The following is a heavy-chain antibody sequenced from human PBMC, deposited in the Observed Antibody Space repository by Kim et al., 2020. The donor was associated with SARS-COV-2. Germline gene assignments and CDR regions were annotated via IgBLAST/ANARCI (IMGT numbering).Heavy chain of an antibody. CDR1: GGSISSYY. CDR2: IYYSRST. CDR3: ARRRVGFTMVRGVTYGDDAFDI. V-gene: IGHV4-59*08. J-gene: IGHJ3*02. Sequence: SETLSLTCTVSGGSISSYYWSWIRQPPGKGLELIGYIYYSRSTNYNPSLKSRVTISVDTSKNQFSLKLSSVTAADTAVYYCARRRVGFTMVRGVTYGDDAFDIWGQGTMVTVSS. D-gene: IGHD3-10*01.